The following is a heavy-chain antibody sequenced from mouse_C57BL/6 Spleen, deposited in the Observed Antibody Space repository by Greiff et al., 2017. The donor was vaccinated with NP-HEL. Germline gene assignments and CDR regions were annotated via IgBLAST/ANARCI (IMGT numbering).Heavy chain of an antibody. V-gene: IGHV5-16*01. CDR2: INYDGSST. CDR1: GFTFSDYY. CDR3: ARDRAYGYLDY. J-gene: IGHJ2*01. Sequence: EVQVVESEGGLVQPGSSMKLSCTASGFTFSDYYMAWVRQVPEKGLEWVANINYDGSSTYYLDSLKSRFIISRDNAKNILYLQMSSLKSEDTATYYCARDRAYGYLDYWGQGTTLTVSS. D-gene: IGHD1-1*02.